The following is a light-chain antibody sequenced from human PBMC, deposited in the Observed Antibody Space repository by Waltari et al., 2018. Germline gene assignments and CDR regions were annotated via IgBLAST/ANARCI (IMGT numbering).Light chain of an antibody. CDR2: GAS. V-gene: IGKV3-20*01. Sequence: EIVLTQSPGTLSLSPEERATLSCRASQSVSSSYLAWYQQKPGQAPRLLIHGASSRATGIPDRFSGSGSGTDFTLTISRLEPEVFAVYYCQQYGISPYTFGQGTKLEIK. CDR3: QQYGISPYT. CDR1: QSVSSSY. J-gene: IGKJ2*01.